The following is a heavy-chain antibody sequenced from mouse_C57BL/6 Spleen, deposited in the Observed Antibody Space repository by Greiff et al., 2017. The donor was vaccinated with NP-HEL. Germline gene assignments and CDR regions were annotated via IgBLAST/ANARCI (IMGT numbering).Heavy chain of an antibody. V-gene: IGHV2-6-1*01. D-gene: IGHD2-10*02. CDR2: IWSDGST. CDR1: GFSLTSYG. Sequence: VKLMESGPGLVAPSQSLSITCTVSGFSLTSYGVHWVRQPPGKGLEWLVVIWSDGSTTYNSALKSRLSISKDNSKSQVFLKMNSLQTDDTAMYYCARQYGNYEGWFAYWGQGTLVTVSA. J-gene: IGHJ3*01. CDR3: ARQYGNYEGWFAY.